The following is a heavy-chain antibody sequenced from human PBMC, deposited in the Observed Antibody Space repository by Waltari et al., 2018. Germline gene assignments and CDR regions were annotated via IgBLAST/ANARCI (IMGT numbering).Heavy chain of an antibody. CDR1: GFIVSNNY. J-gene: IGHJ6*02. Sequence: EVQLVESGGGLIQPGGSLRLSCAAYGFIVSNNYMSWVRQAPGKGLEWVSVTKGGGNTFYSDSVKGRFTISTDDSSNTLSLQMNSLRVEDTAVYYCASDPGFANGMDGWGQGTTVTVSS. CDR2: TKGGGNT. V-gene: IGHV3-53*01. CDR3: ASDPGFANGMDG.